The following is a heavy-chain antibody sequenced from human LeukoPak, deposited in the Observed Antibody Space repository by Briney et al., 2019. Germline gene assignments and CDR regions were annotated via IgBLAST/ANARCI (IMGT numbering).Heavy chain of an antibody. Sequence: PSQTLSLTCTVSGGSISSGGYYWSWIRQHPGKGLEWIGYIYYSGSTYYNPSLKSRVTISVDTSKNQFSLKLSSVTAADTAVYYCARFIAVAGKGYFDYWGQGTPVTVSS. CDR1: GGSISSGGYY. CDR2: IYYSGST. CDR3: ARFIAVAGKGYFDY. V-gene: IGHV4-31*03. D-gene: IGHD6-19*01. J-gene: IGHJ4*02.